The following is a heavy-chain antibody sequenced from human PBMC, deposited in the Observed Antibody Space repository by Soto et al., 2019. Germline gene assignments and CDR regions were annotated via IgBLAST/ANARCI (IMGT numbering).Heavy chain of an antibody. J-gene: IGHJ6*02. Sequence: ETLSLTCTVSGGSTSSSSYYWGWIRQPPGKGLEWIGSIYYSGSTYYNPSLKSRVTISVDTSKNQFSLKLSSVTAADTAVYSCARHLNGGVRITIFGLRGAPGMDVWGQGTTVTVSS. CDR3: ARHLNGGVRITIFGLRGAPGMDV. V-gene: IGHV4-39*01. D-gene: IGHD3-3*01. CDR1: GGSTSSSSYY. CDR2: IYYSGST.